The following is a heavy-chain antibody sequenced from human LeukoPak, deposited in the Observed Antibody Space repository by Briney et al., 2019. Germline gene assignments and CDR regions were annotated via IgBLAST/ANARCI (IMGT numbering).Heavy chain of an antibody. J-gene: IGHJ4*02. D-gene: IGHD2-2*01. V-gene: IGHV1-3*01. CDR3: ARGYQLLYYFDY. CDR1: GYTFTSYA. Sequence: ASVKVSCKASGYTFTSYAMHWARQAPGQRLEWMGWINAGNGNTKYSQKFQGRVTITRDTSASSAYMELSSLRSEDTAVYYCARGYQLLYYFDYWGQGTLVTVSS. CDR2: INAGNGNT.